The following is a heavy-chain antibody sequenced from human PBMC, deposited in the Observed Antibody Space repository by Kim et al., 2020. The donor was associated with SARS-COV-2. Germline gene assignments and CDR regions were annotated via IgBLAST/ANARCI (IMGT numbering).Heavy chain of an antibody. CDR2: IYTSGST. Sequence: SETLSLTCTVSGGSISSYYWSWIRQPAGKGLEWIGRIYTSGSTHYNPSLKSRATMSVDTSKNQSSLKLSSVTAADPAVYHCARDRTSSSWVYYYYGMDV. J-gene: IGHJ6*01. CDR1: GGSISSYY. D-gene: IGHD6-13*01. V-gene: IGHV4-4*07. CDR3: ARDRTSSSWVYYYYGMDV.